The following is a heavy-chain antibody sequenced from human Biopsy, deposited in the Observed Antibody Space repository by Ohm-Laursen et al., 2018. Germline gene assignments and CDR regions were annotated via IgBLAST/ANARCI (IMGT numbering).Heavy chain of an antibody. D-gene: IGHD1-1*01. CDR2: INTENGNT. CDR3: ARAKLEPVYYYYGMDV. J-gene: IGHJ6*02. Sequence: AAVKVSCKASGYTFTSYGISWVRQAPGQGLEWMGWINTENGNTIYAQNLQGRVTMTADTSTSTAYMEVTSLRSDDTAVYYCARAKLEPVYYYYGMDVWGQGTTVTVSS. CDR1: GYTFTSYG. V-gene: IGHV1-18*01.